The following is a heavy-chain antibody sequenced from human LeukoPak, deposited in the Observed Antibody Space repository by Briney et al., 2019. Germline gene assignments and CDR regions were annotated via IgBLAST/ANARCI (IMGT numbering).Heavy chain of an antibody. CDR3: ARVTGYMIEDYFDY. CDR1: GGSFSGYY. Sequence: SETLPLTCAVYGGSFSGYYWSWIRQPPGKGLEWIGEINHSGSTNYNPSLKSRVTISVETSKNQFSLKLRSVTAADTAVYYCARVTGYMIEDYFDYWGQGTLVTVSS. D-gene: IGHD3-22*01. CDR2: INHSGST. J-gene: IGHJ4*02. V-gene: IGHV4-34*01.